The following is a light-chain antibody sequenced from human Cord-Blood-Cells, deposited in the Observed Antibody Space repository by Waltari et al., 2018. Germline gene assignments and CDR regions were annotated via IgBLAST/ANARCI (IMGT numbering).Light chain of an antibody. CDR2: RNS. J-gene: IGLJ2*01. V-gene: IGLV1-40*01. CDR3: QSYDSSLSGWV. CDR1: TYNIATRYH. Sequence: QSLLTPPPSVSASPGPRVTTSCPGSTYNIATRYHVPSYQQLPGTAPKLLIYRNSKRPSGVPDRFSGSKSGTSASLAITGLQAEDEADYYCQSYDSSLSGWVFGGGTKLTVL.